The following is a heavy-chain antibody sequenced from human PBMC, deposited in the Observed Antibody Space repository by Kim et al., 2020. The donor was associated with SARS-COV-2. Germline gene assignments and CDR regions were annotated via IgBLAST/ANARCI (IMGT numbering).Heavy chain of an antibody. Sequence: ASVKVSCKASGNTFTGYAMHWVRQAPGQSLEWLGYINGGNGGTKSSQAFQDRVTITRDTSASTAYLELSGLRSEDTAVYYCARAGVYGSGRGGAFDIWGQGTTVTVSS. CDR2: INGGNGGT. D-gene: IGHD3-10*01. J-gene: IGHJ3*02. V-gene: IGHV1-3*01. CDR1: GNTFTGYA. CDR3: ARAGVYGSGRGGAFDI.